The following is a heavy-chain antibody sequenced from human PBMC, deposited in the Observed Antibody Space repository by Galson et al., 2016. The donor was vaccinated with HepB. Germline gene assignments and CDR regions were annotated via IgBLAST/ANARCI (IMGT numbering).Heavy chain of an antibody. V-gene: IGHV3-53*01. D-gene: IGHD3-10*01. CDR2: IYSGVST. CDR3: ARVRRGFGECMDV. Sequence: SLRLSCAASGFTVGSNYMSWVRQAPGKGLEWVSLIYSGVSTYYADSVKGRFTISRDNSKNTLYLQMDSLRAEDTAMYYCARVRRGFGECMDVWGQGTTVTVSS. J-gene: IGHJ6*02. CDR1: GFTVGSNY.